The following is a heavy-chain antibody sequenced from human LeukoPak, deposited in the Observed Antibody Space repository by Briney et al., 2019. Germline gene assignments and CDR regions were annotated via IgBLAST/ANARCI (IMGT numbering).Heavy chain of an antibody. CDR1: GFTFISYY. V-gene: IGHV3-21*01. Sequence: KPGGSLRLSCAASGFTFISYYMNWVRQAPGKGLEWVSSISSSSSYIYYADSVKGRFTISRDNAKNSLYLQMNSLRAEDTAVYYCARVTWGVVVVPAAIDYWGQGTLVTVSS. CDR2: ISSSSSYI. D-gene: IGHD2-2*02. J-gene: IGHJ4*02. CDR3: ARVTWGVVVVPAAIDY.